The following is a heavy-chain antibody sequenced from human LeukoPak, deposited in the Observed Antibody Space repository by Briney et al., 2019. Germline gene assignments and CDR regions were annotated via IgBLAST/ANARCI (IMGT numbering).Heavy chain of an antibody. CDR3: TGDEYEGKHNAVLP. J-gene: IGHJ3*01. CDR2: INPNSGVT. V-gene: IGHV1-2*02. CDR1: GYSFIGYY. D-gene: IGHD2-8*01. Sequence: ASVRVSRKASGYSFIGYYMQWVRQAPGQGLEWMGWINPNSGVTKNAQKLQGRVIMTRDTLSNTDYMDVSGLGSGDRVMYYSTGDEYEGKHNAVLPWGQGTMVTVSS.